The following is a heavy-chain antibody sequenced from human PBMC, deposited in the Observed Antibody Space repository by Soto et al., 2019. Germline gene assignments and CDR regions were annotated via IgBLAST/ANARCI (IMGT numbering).Heavy chain of an antibody. CDR1: GYTFTSYA. Sequence: QVQLVQSGAEEKKPGASVKVSCKASGYTFTSYAMHWVRQAPGQRLEWMGWINAGNGNTKYSQKFQGRVTITRDTSASTADMELSSLRSEDTAVYYCARVGCSGGSCVLGYYFDYWGQGTLVTVSS. D-gene: IGHD2-15*01. J-gene: IGHJ4*02. CDR2: INAGNGNT. V-gene: IGHV1-3*05. CDR3: ARVGCSGGSCVLGYYFDY.